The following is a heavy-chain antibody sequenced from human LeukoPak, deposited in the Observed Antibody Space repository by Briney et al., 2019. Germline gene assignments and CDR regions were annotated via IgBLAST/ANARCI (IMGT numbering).Heavy chain of an antibody. J-gene: IGHJ5*02. CDR1: GGSFSGYY. D-gene: IGHD2-2*01. CDR3: ARARPASYCSSTSCYFLYNWFDP. Sequence: SETLSLTCAVYGGSFSGYYRSWIRQPPGKGLEWIGEINHSGSTNYNPSLKSRVTISVDTSKNQFSLKLSSVTAADTAVYYCARARPASYCSSTSCYFLYNWFDPWGQGTLVTVSS. V-gene: IGHV4-34*01. CDR2: INHSGST.